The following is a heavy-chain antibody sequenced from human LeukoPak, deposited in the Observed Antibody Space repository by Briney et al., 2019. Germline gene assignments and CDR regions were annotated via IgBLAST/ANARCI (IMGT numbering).Heavy chain of an antibody. CDR1: GDSISGHY. Sequence: SETLSLTCNVSGDSISGHYWSWIRQPPGKGLEWIGYIYYSGSIHYSPSLKSRVTISVDTSKNQFSLKLTSVTAADTAVYHCARGPRAGHSSGYFDSWGQGTLVTVSS. CDR3: ARGPRAGHSSGYFDS. J-gene: IGHJ4*02. D-gene: IGHD3-22*01. CDR2: IYYSGSI. V-gene: IGHV4-59*11.